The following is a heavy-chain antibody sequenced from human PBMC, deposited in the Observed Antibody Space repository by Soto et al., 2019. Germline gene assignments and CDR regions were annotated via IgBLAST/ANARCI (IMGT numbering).Heavy chain of an antibody. J-gene: IGHJ3*01. CDR2: IKQDGGET. CDR1: GFRFTNHW. Sequence: EMQLEESGGGLVQPGGSRRLSCEASGFRFTNHWMSWVRQAPGKGLEWLANIKQDGGETYYLESVKGRFSISRDNAKDSVYLQMSGLRAEDTAVYYCARHGFHRDALDLWGQGTLVTVSS. V-gene: IGHV3-7*03. CDR3: ARHGFHRDALDL. D-gene: IGHD2-2*03.